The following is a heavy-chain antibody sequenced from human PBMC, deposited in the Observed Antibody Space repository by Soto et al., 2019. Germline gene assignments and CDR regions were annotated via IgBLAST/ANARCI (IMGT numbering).Heavy chain of an antibody. D-gene: IGHD5-12*01. Sequence: QVQLQESGPGLVKPSETLSLTCTVSGGSISSYYWSWIRQPPGKGLEFIGYLYYTGSTNYNPSFKSRVTISLDTSKNLFSLKLSSVTAADTAAYYCARDLGDGYHFDYWGQGTLVTVSS. CDR2: LYYTGST. J-gene: IGHJ4*02. CDR1: GGSISSYY. V-gene: IGHV4-59*01. CDR3: ARDLGDGYHFDY.